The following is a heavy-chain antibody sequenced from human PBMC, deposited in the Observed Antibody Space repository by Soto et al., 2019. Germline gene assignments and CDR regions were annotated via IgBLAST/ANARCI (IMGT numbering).Heavy chain of an antibody. J-gene: IGHJ3*02. V-gene: IGHV1-69*12. CDR1: GGTFSSYA. CDR3: ARRPDHAFDI. CDR2: IIPIFGTA. Sequence: QVQLVQSGAEVKKPGSSVKVSCKASGGTFSSYAISWVRQAPGQGLEWMGGIIPIFGTANYAQKFQGRVTLTADQFTTTSFMELSSLSSEDTAVYYCARRPDHAFDIWGQGTMVTVSS.